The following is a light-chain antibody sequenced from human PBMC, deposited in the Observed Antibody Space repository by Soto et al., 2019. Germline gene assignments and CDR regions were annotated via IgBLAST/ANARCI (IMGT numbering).Light chain of an antibody. J-gene: IGLJ3*02. Sequence: QSALTQPASVSGSPGQSITISCTGTSSDVGSYNVFSWYQHHPGKAPKLMIYDVTKRPSGVSNPFRGSKSANTASLTISGLQAEDEADYYCCSHAGNTIFRVFGGGTKLTVL. CDR2: DVT. V-gene: IGLV2-23*02. CDR3: CSHAGNTIFRV. CDR1: SSDVGSYNV.